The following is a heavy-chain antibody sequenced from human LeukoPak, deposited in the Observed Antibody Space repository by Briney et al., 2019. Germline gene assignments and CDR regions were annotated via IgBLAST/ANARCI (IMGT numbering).Heavy chain of an antibody. J-gene: IGHJ4*02. CDR3: ARADCSTTSCYTPDF. Sequence: SETLSLTCTVSGGSISSSYWTWIRQPPGKGLEWIGYISYSGSTNYNPSLKSRVTISIDTSKNQFSLKLNSVTAADTAVYYCARADCSTTSCYTPDFWGQGTLVTVCS. D-gene: IGHD2-2*02. CDR1: GGSISSSY. CDR2: ISYSGST. V-gene: IGHV4-59*01.